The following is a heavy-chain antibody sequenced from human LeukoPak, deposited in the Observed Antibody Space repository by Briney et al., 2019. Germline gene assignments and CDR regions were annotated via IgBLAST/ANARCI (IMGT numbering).Heavy chain of an antibody. D-gene: IGHD1-26*01. J-gene: IGHJ3*02. Sequence: GGSLRLSCAASGFTFSSYWMSWVRQAPGKGLEWVANIKQDGSEKYYVDSVKGRFTISRDNAKNSLYLQMNSLRAEDTAVYYCARAFSGVGDAYDIWGQGTMVTVSS. CDR2: IKQDGSEK. CDR3: ARAFSGVGDAYDI. V-gene: IGHV3-7*01. CDR1: GFTFSSYW.